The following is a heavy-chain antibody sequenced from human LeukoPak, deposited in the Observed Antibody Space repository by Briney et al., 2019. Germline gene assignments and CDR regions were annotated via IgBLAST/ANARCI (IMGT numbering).Heavy chain of an antibody. V-gene: IGHV1-69*05. D-gene: IGHD3-9*01. CDR2: IIPIFGTA. Sequence: ASVKVPCKASGGTFSSYAISWVRQAPGQGLEWMGGIIPIFGTANYAQKFQGRVTITTDESTSTAYMELSSLRSEDTAVYYCARVVRYDILTGYPYYYYYMDVWGKGTTVTVSS. CDR3: ARVVRYDILTGYPYYYYYMDV. CDR1: GGTFSSYA. J-gene: IGHJ6*03.